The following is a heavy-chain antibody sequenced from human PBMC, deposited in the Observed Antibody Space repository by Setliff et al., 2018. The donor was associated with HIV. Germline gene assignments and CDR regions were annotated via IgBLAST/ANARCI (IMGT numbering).Heavy chain of an antibody. J-gene: IGHJ3*02. CDR2: IYYSWST. D-gene: IGHD5-12*01. V-gene: IGHV4-59*01. CDR3: ARAEMATIVAFDI. Sequence: SETLSLTCTVSDGSFSSDYWTWIRQTPGKGLEWIGYIYYSWSTKYNPSLTSRVTISVDTSKNHFSLKLTSVTAADTAVYYCARAEMATIVAFDIWGQGTMVTVSS. CDR1: DGSFSSDY.